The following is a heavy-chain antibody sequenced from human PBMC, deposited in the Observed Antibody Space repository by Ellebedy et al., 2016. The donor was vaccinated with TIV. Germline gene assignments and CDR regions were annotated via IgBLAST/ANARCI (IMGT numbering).Heavy chain of an antibody. CDR2: ISPSNGGI. CDR1: GYTFSGYY. D-gene: IGHD1-26*01. Sequence: ASVKVSCKASGYTFSGYYIHWVRQAPGQGLEWMGMISPSNGGINYSQKFLGRVTMTRDTSTSTVYMELTSLTSEDTAVYYCARESPGATSGFDYWGQGALVTVSS. V-gene: IGHV1-46*01. J-gene: IGHJ4*02. CDR3: ARESPGATSGFDY.